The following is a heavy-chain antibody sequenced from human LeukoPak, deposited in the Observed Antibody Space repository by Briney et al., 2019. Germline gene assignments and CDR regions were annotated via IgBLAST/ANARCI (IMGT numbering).Heavy chain of an antibody. CDR3: ARGDGYNDY. CDR2: ISYDGSNK. Sequence: PGGSLRLSCAASGFTFSSYATHWVRQAPGKGLEWVAVISYDGSNKYYADSVKGRSTISRDNSKNTLYLQMNSLRAEDTAVYYCARGDGYNDYWGQGTLVTVSS. D-gene: IGHD5-24*01. J-gene: IGHJ4*02. V-gene: IGHV3-30-3*01. CDR1: GFTFSSYA.